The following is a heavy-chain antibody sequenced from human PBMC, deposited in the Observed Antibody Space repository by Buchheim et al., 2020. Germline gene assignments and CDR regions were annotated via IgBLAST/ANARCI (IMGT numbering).Heavy chain of an antibody. J-gene: IGHJ4*02. CDR2: INYSGTA. V-gene: IGHV4-59*01. CDR3: ARQGQRLAMSYFDY. D-gene: IGHD6-25*01. Sequence: QVQLQESGPGLVKPSETLSLTCTVSGGSIRNYYWSWIRQPPGKGLEWIGNINYSGTANYNASLKTRVPISVDTSKNQFSLRVTSVTAADTAVYYCARQGQRLAMSYFDYWGQGTL. CDR1: GGSIRNYY.